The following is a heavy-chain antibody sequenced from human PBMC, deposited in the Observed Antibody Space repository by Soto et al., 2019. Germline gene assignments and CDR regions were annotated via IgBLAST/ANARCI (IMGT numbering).Heavy chain of an antibody. J-gene: IGHJ6*02. D-gene: IGHD2-15*01. V-gene: IGHV3-30-3*01. CDR3: ARDGVPYCSGGSCYSTFYYYYYGMDV. Sequence: PGGSLRLSCAASGFTFSSYAMHWVRQAPGKGLEWVAVISYDGSNKYYADSVKGRFTISRDNSKNTLYLQMNSLRAEDTAVYYCARDGVPYCSGGSCYSTFYYYYYGMDVWGQGTTVTVSS. CDR2: ISYDGSNK. CDR1: GFTFSSYA.